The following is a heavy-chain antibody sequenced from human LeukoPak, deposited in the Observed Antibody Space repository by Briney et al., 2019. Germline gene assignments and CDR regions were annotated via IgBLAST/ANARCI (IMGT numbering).Heavy chain of an antibody. J-gene: IGHJ4*02. CDR1: GVTLSNYA. D-gene: IGHD2-21*02. Sequence: GGSLRLSCVASGVTLSNYAMSWARQAPGKGLEWVSSISSSSSYIYYADSVKGRFTISRDNAKNSLYLQMNSLRAEDTAVYYCARDPPPPYCGGDCYSFTFDYWGQGTLVTVSS. CDR2: ISSSSSYI. CDR3: ARDPPPPYCGGDCYSFTFDY. V-gene: IGHV3-21*01.